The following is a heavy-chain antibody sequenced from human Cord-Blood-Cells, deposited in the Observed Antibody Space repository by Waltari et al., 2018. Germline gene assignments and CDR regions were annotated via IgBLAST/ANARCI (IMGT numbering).Heavy chain of an antibody. J-gene: IGHJ5*02. CDR3: ARAGGRFLEWNWFDP. V-gene: IGHV4-34*01. CDR2: INHSGST. CDR1: GGSFRGYY. D-gene: IGHD3-3*01. Sequence: QVQLQQWGAGLLKPSETLSLTCAVYGGSFRGYYWSWIRQPPGKGLEWIGEINHSGSTNYNPSLKSRVTISVDTSKNQFSLKLSSVTAADTAVYYCARAGGRFLEWNWFDPWGQGTLVTVSS.